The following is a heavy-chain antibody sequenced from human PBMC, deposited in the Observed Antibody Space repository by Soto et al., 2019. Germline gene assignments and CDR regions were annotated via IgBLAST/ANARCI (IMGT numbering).Heavy chain of an antibody. CDR2: ISSNGGST. Sequence: EVQLVESGGGLVQPGGSLRLSCAASGFTFSSYAMHWVRHAPGKGLEYVSGISSNGGSTFYANSMKGRFTISRDNSKNTLYLQMGSLRDEDMAVYYCTRDDGYCIDYWGQGTLVTVSS. J-gene: IGHJ4*02. D-gene: IGHD3-22*01. V-gene: IGHV3-64*01. CDR1: GFTFSSYA. CDR3: TRDDGYCIDY.